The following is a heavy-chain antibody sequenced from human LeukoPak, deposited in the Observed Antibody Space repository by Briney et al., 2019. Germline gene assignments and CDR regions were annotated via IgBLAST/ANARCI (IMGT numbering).Heavy chain of an antibody. CDR1: GGSISSSSYY. D-gene: IGHD3-10*01. CDR2: IYYSGST. CDR3: ASLATRITMVRGVIKDPY. V-gene: IGHV4-39*07. J-gene: IGHJ4*02. Sequence: ASETLSLTCTVSGGSISSSSYYWGWIRQPPGKGLEWIGSIYYSGSTYYNPSLKSRVTISVDTSKNQFSLKLSSVTAADTAVYYCASLATRITMVRGVIKDPYWGQGTLVTVSS.